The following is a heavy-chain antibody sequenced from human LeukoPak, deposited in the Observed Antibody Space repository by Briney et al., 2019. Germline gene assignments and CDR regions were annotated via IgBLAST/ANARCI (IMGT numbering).Heavy chain of an antibody. V-gene: IGHV1-2*02. J-gene: IGHJ5*02. CDR3: ARDYSVVVGAPNWFDP. CDR1: GYTFTGYY. Sequence: ASVKVSCKASGYTFTGYYMHWVRQAPGQGLEWMGWINPNSGGTNYAQKFQGRVTMTRDTSISTAYMELSRLRSDDTAVYYCARDYSVVVGAPNWFDPWGQGTLVTVSS. D-gene: IGHD1-26*01. CDR2: INPNSGGT.